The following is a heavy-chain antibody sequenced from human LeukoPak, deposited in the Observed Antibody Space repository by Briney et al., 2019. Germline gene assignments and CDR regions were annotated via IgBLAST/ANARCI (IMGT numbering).Heavy chain of an antibody. V-gene: IGHV1-69*13. Sequence: ASVKVSCKASGGTFSSYAISWVRQAPGQGLEWMGGIIPIFGTANYAQKFQGRVTITADESTSTAYMELSSLRSEDTAVYYCARGYAGWNYAFDIWGQGTMVTVSS. CDR3: ARGYAGWNYAFDI. CDR1: GGTFSSYA. D-gene: IGHD1-7*01. J-gene: IGHJ3*02. CDR2: IIPIFGTA.